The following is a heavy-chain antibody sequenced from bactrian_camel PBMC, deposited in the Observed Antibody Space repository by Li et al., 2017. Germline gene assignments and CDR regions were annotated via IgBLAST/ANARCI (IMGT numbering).Heavy chain of an antibody. CDR3: TTVVAGQGYASKY. V-gene: IGHV3S6*01. J-gene: IGHJ4*01. CDR2: LKWDGTDT. CDR1: GSTSMYWW. D-gene: IGHD1*01. Sequence: HVQLVESGGGLVQPGGSLRLPCSAGGSTSMYWWMGWVRQTPGKGLEWVSTLKWDGTDTYYADFVKGRFTISRDNAKNTVYLQMNSLKSEDTALYYCTTVVAGQGYASKYWGQGTQVTVS.